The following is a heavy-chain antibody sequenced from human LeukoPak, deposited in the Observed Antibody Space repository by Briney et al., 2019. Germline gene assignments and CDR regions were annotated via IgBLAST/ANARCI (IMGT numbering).Heavy chain of an antibody. Sequence: SQTLSLTCTVSGGSISSGGYYWSWIRQHPGKGLEWIGYIYYSGSTYYNPSLKSRVTISVDTSKNQFSLKLSSVTAADTAVYYCARVVSIGGTVHGSDYMDVWGKGTTVTVSS. CDR3: ARVVSIGGTVHGSDYMDV. J-gene: IGHJ6*03. V-gene: IGHV4-31*03. CDR1: GGSISSGGYY. D-gene: IGHD4-11*01. CDR2: IYYSGST.